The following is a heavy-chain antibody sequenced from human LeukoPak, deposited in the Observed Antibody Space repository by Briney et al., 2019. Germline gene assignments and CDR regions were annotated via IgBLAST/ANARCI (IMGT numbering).Heavy chain of an antibody. D-gene: IGHD3-22*01. CDR2: ISPNSGNT. CDR1: GYSFTGYY. Sequence: GASVKVSCKAFGYSFTGYYIHWVRQAPGQGPEWMGWISPNSGNTGYAQKFQGRVTMTRNTSISTAYMELSSLRSEDTAVYYCARGPPRNSMIVVNPWGQGTLVTVSS. J-gene: IGHJ5*02. CDR3: ARGPPRNSMIVVNP. V-gene: IGHV1-8*02.